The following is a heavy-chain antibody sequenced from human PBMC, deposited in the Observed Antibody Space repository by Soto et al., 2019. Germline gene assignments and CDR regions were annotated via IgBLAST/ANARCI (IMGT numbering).Heavy chain of an antibody. D-gene: IGHD1-26*01. V-gene: IGHV1-18*04. Sequence: ASVKVSCKASGYTFSNYGISWVRQAPGQGLEWMAWISADNGNTNYAQKFQDRVTMTTDTSTTTAFMELRSLTSDDTAVYYCARGKGSLGPYYYGLAVWGQGTTVTVSS. CDR3: ARGKGSLGPYYYGLAV. J-gene: IGHJ6*02. CDR1: GYTFSNYG. CDR2: ISADNGNT.